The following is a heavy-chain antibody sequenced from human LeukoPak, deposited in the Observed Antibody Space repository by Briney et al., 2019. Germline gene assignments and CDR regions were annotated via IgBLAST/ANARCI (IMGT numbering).Heavy chain of an antibody. J-gene: IGHJ4*02. CDR3: ARGIWSRAVSSYYFDY. V-gene: IGHV1-3*01. Sequence: ASVTVSCKASGYTFTNYAMQWVRQAPGQRLEWMGWINAGNGNTRYSQRFQGRVTITRDTSASTAYMEVTSLRSEDTAVYYCARGIWSRAVSSYYFDYWGQGTLVTVSS. CDR2: INAGNGNT. D-gene: IGHD3-3*01. CDR1: GYTFTNYA.